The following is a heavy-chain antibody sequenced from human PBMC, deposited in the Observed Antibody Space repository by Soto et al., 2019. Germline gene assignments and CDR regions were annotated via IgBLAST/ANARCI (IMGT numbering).Heavy chain of an antibody. Sequence: QVQLQESGPGLVKPSQTLSLTCTVSGGSISSGGYYWSWIRQHPGKGLEWIGYIYYSGRTYYNPSLKSRVTISVDTSKNQFSLKLSSVSAADTAVYYCAREPAYYYDSSGYRVDYWGQGTLVTVSS. V-gene: IGHV4-31*03. CDR3: AREPAYYYDSSGYRVDY. J-gene: IGHJ4*02. D-gene: IGHD3-22*01. CDR2: IYYSGRT. CDR1: GGSISSGGYY.